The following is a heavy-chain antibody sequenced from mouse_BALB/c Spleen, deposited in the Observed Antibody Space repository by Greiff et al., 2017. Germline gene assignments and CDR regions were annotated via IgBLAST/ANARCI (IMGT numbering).Heavy chain of an antibody. CDR2: ISSGGSYT. Sequence: EVQLVESGGGLVKPGGSLKLSCAASGFTFSSYAMSWVRQTPEKRLEWVATISSGGSYTYYPDSVKGRFTISRDNAKNTLYLQMSSLRSEDTAMYYCASLLITTVVATNDYWGQGTTLTVSS. CDR1: GFTFSSYA. V-gene: IGHV5-9-3*01. J-gene: IGHJ2*01. CDR3: ASLLITTVVATNDY. D-gene: IGHD1-1*01.